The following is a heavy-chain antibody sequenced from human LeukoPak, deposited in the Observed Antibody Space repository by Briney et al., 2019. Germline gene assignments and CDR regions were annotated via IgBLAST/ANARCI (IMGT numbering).Heavy chain of an antibody. D-gene: IGHD3-10*01. CDR2: ISGSSSYI. V-gene: IGHV3-21*01. Sequence: GGSLRLSCVASGFTFSRCRMNWVRQAPGKGLEWVSSISGSSSYIYYADSVKGRFTISRDNANNSLYLQINSLRAEDTAVYYCARDQFGDYGMDVWGQGTMVTVSS. CDR3: ARDQFGDYGMDV. CDR1: GFTFSRCR. J-gene: IGHJ6*02.